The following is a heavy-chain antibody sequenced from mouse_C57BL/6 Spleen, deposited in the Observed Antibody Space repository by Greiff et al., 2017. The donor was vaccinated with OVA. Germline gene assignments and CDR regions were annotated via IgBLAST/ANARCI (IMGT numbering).Heavy chain of an antibody. J-gene: IGHJ3*01. CDR3: ARSLDGYYLAWFAY. D-gene: IGHD2-3*01. V-gene: IGHV1-52*01. CDR1: GYTFTSYW. Sequence: VQLQQPGAELVRPGSSVKLSCKASGYTFTSYWMHWVKQRPIQGLEWIGNIDPSDSETHYNQKFKDKATLTVDKSSSTAYMQLSSLTSEDSAVYYCARSLDGYYLAWFAYWGQVTLVTVSA. CDR2: IDPSDSET.